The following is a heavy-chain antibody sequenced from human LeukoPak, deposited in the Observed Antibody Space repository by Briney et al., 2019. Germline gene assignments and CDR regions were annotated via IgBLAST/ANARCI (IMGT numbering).Heavy chain of an antibody. D-gene: IGHD1-26*01. CDR3: ARRPPISLTSGSYPFDY. V-gene: IGHV1-2*02. CDR2: INPNSGGT. J-gene: IGHJ4*02. CDR1: GYTFTGYY. Sequence: ASVKASCKASGYTFTGYYMHWVRQAPGQGLEWMGWINPNSGGTNYAQKFQGRVTMTRDTSISTAYMELSRLRSDDTAVYYCARRPPISLTSGSYPFDYWGQGTLVTVSS.